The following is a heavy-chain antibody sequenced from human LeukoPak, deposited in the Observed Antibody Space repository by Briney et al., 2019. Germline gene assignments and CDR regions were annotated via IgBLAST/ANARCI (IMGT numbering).Heavy chain of an antibody. CDR3: ASYSVSSRRDY. CDR2: IYAGGTT. CDR1: GHTVSTNY. Sequence: GGSLRLSCAASGHTVSTNYMSWVRQAPGKGLEWVSAIYAGGTTYYADSVKGRFTLSTDGSKNTLYLQMNSLRAEDTAVYYCASYSVSSRRDYWGQGTLVTVSS. J-gene: IGHJ4*02. V-gene: IGHV3-53*01. D-gene: IGHD5/OR15-5a*01.